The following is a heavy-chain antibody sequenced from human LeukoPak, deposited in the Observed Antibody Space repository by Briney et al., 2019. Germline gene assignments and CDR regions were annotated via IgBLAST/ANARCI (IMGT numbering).Heavy chain of an antibody. CDR3: ARGRGVYDFWSGYYFDY. J-gene: IGHJ4*02. D-gene: IGHD3-3*01. CDR2: IYYSGSI. CDR1: GGSISSGGYY. Sequence: SETLSLTCTVSGGSISSGGYYWSWIRQHPGKGLEWIGYIYYSGSIYYNPSLKSRVTISEDTSKNQFSLKLSSVTAADTAVYYCARGRGVYDFWSGYYFDYWGQGTLVTVSS. V-gene: IGHV4-31*03.